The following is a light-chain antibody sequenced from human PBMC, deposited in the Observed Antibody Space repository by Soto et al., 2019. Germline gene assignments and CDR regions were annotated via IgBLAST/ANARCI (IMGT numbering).Light chain of an antibody. CDR3: QHYSNWPPT. CDR1: DNVHRN. V-gene: IGKV3-15*01. J-gene: IGKJ3*01. Sequence: EMVMTQSPATLSVSPGERVTLSCRASDNVHRNLAWYQQKPGQGPSLLIYYASIRATGVPDRFTGSESGTEFTLTISSLQSEDFGVYHCQHYSNWPPTFGPGTKVEIK. CDR2: YAS.